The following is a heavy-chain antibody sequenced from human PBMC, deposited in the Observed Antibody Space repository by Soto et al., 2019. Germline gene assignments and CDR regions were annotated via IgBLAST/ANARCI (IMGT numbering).Heavy chain of an antibody. D-gene: IGHD3-3*01. Sequence: GSLRLSCAASGFTFSSYGMHWVRQAPGKGLEWVAVISYDGSNKYYADSVKGRFTISRDNSKNTLYLQMNSLRAEDTAVYYCAKDGDFDYWGQGTLVTVSS. CDR2: ISYDGSNK. V-gene: IGHV3-30*18. CDR3: AKDGDFDY. J-gene: IGHJ4*02. CDR1: GFTFSSYG.